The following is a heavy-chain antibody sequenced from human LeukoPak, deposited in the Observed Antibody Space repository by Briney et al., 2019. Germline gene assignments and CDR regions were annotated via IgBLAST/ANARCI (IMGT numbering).Heavy chain of an antibody. J-gene: IGHJ4*02. CDR1: GYTFTGYY. Sequence: ASVKVSCKASGYTFTGYYMHWVRQAPGQGLEWMGWINPNSGGTNYAQKFQGRVTMTRDTSISTAYMELSRLRSDDTAVYYCALGYSSGWWGVEFDYWGQGTLVTVSS. D-gene: IGHD6-19*01. V-gene: IGHV1-2*02. CDR2: INPNSGGT. CDR3: ALGYSSGWWGVEFDY.